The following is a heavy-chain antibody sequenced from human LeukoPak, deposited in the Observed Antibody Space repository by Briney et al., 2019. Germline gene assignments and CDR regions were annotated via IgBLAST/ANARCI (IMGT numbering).Heavy chain of an antibody. Sequence: TSETLSLTCAVYGGSFSGYYWSWIRQPPGKGLEWIGEINHSGSTNYNPSLKSRVTISVDTSKNQFSLKLSSVTAADTAVYYCARGGLWFGGLYWYFDLWGRGTLVTVSS. CDR3: ARGGLWFGGLYWYFDL. V-gene: IGHV4-34*01. J-gene: IGHJ2*01. D-gene: IGHD3-10*01. CDR1: GGSFSGYY. CDR2: INHSGST.